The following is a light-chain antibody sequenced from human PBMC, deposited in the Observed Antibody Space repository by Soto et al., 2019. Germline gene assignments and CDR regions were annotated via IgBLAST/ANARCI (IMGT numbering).Light chain of an antibody. CDR2: GAS. Sequence: EIVLTQSPGTLSLSPGERVTLSCRASQSVSSYYLAWYQQKPGQAPRLLIFGASSRATGIPDRFSGSGSGTYFTGTISRVELADLAVYDWPHYGSPPYTFGQGTRLEIK. CDR1: QSVSSYY. V-gene: IGKV3-20*01. CDR3: PHYGSPPYT. J-gene: IGKJ2*01.